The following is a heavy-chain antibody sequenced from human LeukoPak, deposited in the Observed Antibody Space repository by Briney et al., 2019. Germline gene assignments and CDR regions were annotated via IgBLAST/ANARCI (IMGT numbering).Heavy chain of an antibody. CDR1: GFTFRNAW. CDR3: ATDFYDTT. CDR2: IRSNSDGGTI. J-gene: IGHJ5*02. V-gene: IGHV3-15*07. Sequence: GGSLRLSCATSGFTFRNAWMNWVRQAPGKGLEWVGSIRSNSDGGTIDYAAPVKGRFTLSRDDSKTTLYLQMNSLQTEDTAVYYCATDFYDTTWGQGTLVTVSS. D-gene: IGHD3-22*01.